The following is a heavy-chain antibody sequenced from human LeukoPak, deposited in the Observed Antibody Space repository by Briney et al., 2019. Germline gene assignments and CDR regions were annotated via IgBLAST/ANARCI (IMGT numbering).Heavy chain of an antibody. Sequence: ASVKVSCKASGGTFSSYAISWVRQAPGQGLEWMGWINPDSGGTNYAQKFQGRVTMTRDTSISTAYMGVSRLRSDDTAVYYCAREGSGWYGNFDYWGQGTLVTVSS. CDR2: INPDSGGT. V-gene: IGHV1-2*02. J-gene: IGHJ4*02. CDR3: AREGSGWYGNFDY. CDR1: GGTFSSYA. D-gene: IGHD6-19*01.